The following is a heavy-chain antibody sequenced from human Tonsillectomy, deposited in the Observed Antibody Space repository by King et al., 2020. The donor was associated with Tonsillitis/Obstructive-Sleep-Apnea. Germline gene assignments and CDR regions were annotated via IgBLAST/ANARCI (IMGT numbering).Heavy chain of an antibody. D-gene: IGHD3-10*01. CDR3: ARARGYYYGSGTLDP. J-gene: IGHJ5*02. V-gene: IGHV5-51*01. CDR1: GFSFTSYW. CDR2: IYPGDSDT. Sequence: QLVQSGAEVKEPGESLKISCKGSGFSFTSYWIGWVRQMPGKGLEWMGIIYPGDSDTRYSPSFQGQVTISTDKSISTAYLQWSSLKASDTAMYYCARARGYYYGSGTLDPWGQGTLVTVSS.